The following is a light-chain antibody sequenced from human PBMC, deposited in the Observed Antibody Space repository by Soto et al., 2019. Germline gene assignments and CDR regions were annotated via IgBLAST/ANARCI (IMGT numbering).Light chain of an antibody. J-gene: IGKJ2*01. CDR3: QQHGSSPPYT. CDR1: QSVSSSY. V-gene: IGKV3-20*01. Sequence: EIVLTQSPGTLSLSPGERATLSCRASQSVSSSYLAWYQQKPDQAPRLLIYGASSRATGIPDRFSGSGSGTDLTLTIIRLEPEDFAVYYCQQHGSSPPYTFGQGTKLEIK. CDR2: GAS.